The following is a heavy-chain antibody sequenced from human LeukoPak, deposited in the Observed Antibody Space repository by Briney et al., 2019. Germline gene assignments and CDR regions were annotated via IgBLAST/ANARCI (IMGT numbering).Heavy chain of an antibody. J-gene: IGHJ5*02. D-gene: IGHD1-26*01. Sequence: GGSLRLSCAASGFTFSSYSMNWVRQAPGKGLEWVSYISSSSSTIYYADSVKGRFTISRDNAKNSLYLQMNSLRAEDTAVYYCARLGFDPWGQGTLVTVPS. CDR2: ISSSSSTI. CDR3: ARLGFDP. V-gene: IGHV3-48*01. CDR1: GFTFSSYS.